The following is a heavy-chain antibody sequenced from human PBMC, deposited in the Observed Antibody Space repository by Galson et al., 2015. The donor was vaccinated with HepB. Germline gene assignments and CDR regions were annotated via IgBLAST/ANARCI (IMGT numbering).Heavy chain of an antibody. D-gene: IGHD2-21*01. CDR2: IFPADSKT. CDR1: GYXFNTFW. J-gene: IGHJ4*01. CDR3: VRHQLWALDY. V-gene: IGHV5-51*01. Sequence: GAEVKKPGESLXXXCKASGYXFNTFWIGWVRQMPGKDPEFMGIIFPADSKTIYSPAFQGQVTISVDKSITTAYLEWITLKASDAAMYYCVRHQLWALDYWGXXTLVTXSS.